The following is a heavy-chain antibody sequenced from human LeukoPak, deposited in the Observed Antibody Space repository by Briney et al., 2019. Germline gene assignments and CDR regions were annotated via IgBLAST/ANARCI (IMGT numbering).Heavy chain of an antibody. CDR2: IEKDGSAT. Sequence: PGGSLRLSCTASGFTLNNYWMTWVRQAPGKGLEWVAKIEKDGSATDYVDSMKGRFTVSRDNAANSLYLQMSNLGVEDTAVYSCARAVVTNQLGETYWYFDLWGRGTLVTVSS. V-gene: IGHV3-7*01. CDR3: ARAVVTNQLGETYWYFDL. J-gene: IGHJ2*01. D-gene: IGHD1-1*01. CDR1: GFTLNNYW.